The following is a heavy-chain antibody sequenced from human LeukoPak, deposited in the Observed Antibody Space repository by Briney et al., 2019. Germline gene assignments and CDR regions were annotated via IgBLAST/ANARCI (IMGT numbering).Heavy chain of an antibody. D-gene: IGHD3-10*01. V-gene: IGHV1-3*01. J-gene: IGHJ3*02. CDR3: ARVSPYGFGPPDAFDI. Sequence: GASVKVSCKASGYTFTSYAMHWVRQAPGQRLEWMGWINAGNGNTKYSQKFQGRVTITRDTSASTAYMELSSLRSEDTAVYYCARVSPYGFGPPDAFDIWGQGTMVTVSS. CDR1: GYTFTSYA. CDR2: INAGNGNT.